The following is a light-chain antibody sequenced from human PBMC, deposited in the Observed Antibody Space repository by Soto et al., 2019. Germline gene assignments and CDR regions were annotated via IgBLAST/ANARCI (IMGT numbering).Light chain of an antibody. CDR3: CSYAGSSTYV. V-gene: IGLV2-23*01. CDR1: SRDVGSYNL. Sequence: SALTRPASASGSLGQSISIGCTGTSRDVGSYNLFSWYRQYPDKAPKLLIYEGSKRPSGVSNRFSGSKSGNTASLTISGLQAEDEADYYCCSYAGSSTYVFGIGTKVTVL. CDR2: EGS. J-gene: IGLJ1*01.